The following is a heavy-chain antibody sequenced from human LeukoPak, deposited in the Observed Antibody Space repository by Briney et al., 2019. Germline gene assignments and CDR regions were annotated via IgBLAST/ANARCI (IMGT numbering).Heavy chain of an antibody. Sequence: SETLSLTCAVSGGSISSSNWWSWVRQPPGKGLEWIGEIYHSGGTNYNPSLKSRVTISVDKSKNQFSLKLSSVTAADTAVYYCARMGGWEQSDYDGNPDYWGQGTLVTVSS. CDR3: ARMGGWEQSDYDGNPDY. D-gene: IGHD4-23*01. CDR1: GGSISSSNW. V-gene: IGHV4-4*02. CDR2: IYHSGGT. J-gene: IGHJ4*02.